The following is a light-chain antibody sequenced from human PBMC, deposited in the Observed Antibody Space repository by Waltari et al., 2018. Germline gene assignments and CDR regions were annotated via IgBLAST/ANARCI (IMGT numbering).Light chain of an antibody. J-gene: IGKJ1*01. CDR1: QSVSRT. CDR3: QHYVSLPVT. Sequence: EIVFTQSPGTLSLSPGERATLSCRASQSVSRTLAWYQQKPGQAPRLLIYDAYSRATGIPDRFSGSGSGTDFSLTITRLEPEDFAVYYCQHYVSLPVTFGQGTKVEIK. V-gene: IGKV3-20*01. CDR2: DAY.